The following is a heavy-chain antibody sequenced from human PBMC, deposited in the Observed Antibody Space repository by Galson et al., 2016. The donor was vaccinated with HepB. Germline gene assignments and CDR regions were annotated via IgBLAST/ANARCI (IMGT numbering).Heavy chain of an antibody. CDR1: GFTFSSYW. J-gene: IGHJ4*02. CDR2: INSDESNT. D-gene: IGHD2-21*01. Sequence: SLRLSCAASGFTFSSYWMHWVRQAPGKGLVWVSRINSDESNTNYADSVKGRFTISRDNAKNTLYLRMNSLRDEDTAVYYCARGGGYYYFDYWGQGNLVTVSS. V-gene: IGHV3-74*01. CDR3: ARGGGYYYFDY.